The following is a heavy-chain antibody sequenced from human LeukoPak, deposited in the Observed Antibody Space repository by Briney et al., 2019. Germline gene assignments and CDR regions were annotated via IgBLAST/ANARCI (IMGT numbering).Heavy chain of an antibody. V-gene: IGHV3-23*01. CDR2: ICGSGGHT. CDR1: GITFTSHA. Sequence: GGSLRLSCAASGITFTSHAMSWVRQAPGKGLEWVSFICGSGGHTYYGDSVKGRFTISRDNSKSTLYLQMNSLRAQDTAVYYCAKGEVATMRDGYIYYYYYMEVWGRGTTVTVSS. J-gene: IGHJ6*03. CDR3: AKGEVATMRDGYIYYYYYMEV. D-gene: IGHD5-24*01.